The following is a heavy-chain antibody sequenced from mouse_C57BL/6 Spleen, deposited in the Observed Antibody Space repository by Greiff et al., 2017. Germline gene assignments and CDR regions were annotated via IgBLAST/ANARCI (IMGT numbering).Heavy chain of an antibody. Sequence: EVQLQQSVAELVRPGASVKLSCTASGFNIKNTYMHWVKQRPEQGLEWIGRIDPANGNTKYAPKFQGKATITADTSSNTAYLQLSSLTLEDTAIYYWASDDYDASYFGYWGQGTTLTVSS. V-gene: IGHV14-3*01. CDR2: IDPANGNT. CDR3: ASDDYDASYFGY. J-gene: IGHJ2*01. CDR1: GFNIKNTY. D-gene: IGHD2-4*01.